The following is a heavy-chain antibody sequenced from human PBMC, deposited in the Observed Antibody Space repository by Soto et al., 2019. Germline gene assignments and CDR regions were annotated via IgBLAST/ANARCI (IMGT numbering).Heavy chain of an antibody. CDR3: AAGGSSSWYYYYYGMDV. J-gene: IGHJ6*02. D-gene: IGHD6-13*01. CDR1: GFTFTSSA. Sequence: SVKVSCKASGFTFTSSAVQWLRQARGQRLEWIGWIVVGSGNTNYAQKFQERVTITRDMSTSTAYMELSSLRSEDTAVYYCAAGGSSSWYYYYYGMDVWGQGTTVTVSS. V-gene: IGHV1-58*01. CDR2: IVVGSGNT.